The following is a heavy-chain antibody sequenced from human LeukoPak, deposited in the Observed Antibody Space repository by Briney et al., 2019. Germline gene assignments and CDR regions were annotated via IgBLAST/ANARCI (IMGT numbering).Heavy chain of an antibody. D-gene: IGHD3-22*01. J-gene: IGHJ4*02. Sequence: PSETLSLTCTVSGYSISSGYYWGWIRQPPGKGLEWIGSIYHSGSTYYNPSLKSRVTISVDTSKNQFSLKLSSVTAADTAVYYCARGGYYYDSSGYLDYWGQGTLVTVSS. CDR3: ARGGYYYDSSGYLDY. CDR2: IYHSGST. V-gene: IGHV4-38-2*02. CDR1: GYSISSGYY.